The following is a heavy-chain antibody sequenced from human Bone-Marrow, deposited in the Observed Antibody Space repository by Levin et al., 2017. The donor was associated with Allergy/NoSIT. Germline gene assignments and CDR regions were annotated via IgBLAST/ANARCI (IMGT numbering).Heavy chain of an antibody. D-gene: IGHD6-19*01. V-gene: IGHV3-74*01. J-gene: IGHJ5*02. CDR3: AREMSSGWYEVWFDP. Sequence: GGSLRLSCVASGITLNTYWMHWVRQAPGKGLEWVARMNTDGSSRDYADSVKGRFTISRDNAKDTVYLQMNSLSGEDTAVYYCAREMSSGWYEVWFDPWGQGTLVTVSS. CDR2: MNTDGSSR. CDR1: GITLNTYW.